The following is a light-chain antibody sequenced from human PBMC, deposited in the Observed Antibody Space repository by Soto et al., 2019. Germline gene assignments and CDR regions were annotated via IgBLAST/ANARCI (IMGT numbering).Light chain of an antibody. Sequence: QSALTQPPSASGSPGQSVTISCTGTSSDVGAYIYVSWYQQHPGTAPKLIIYEVNKRPSGVPDRFSGSRSGNTASLTVSGPQLEEAADYYCISYAGNHNWVFGGGTKFTVL. CDR2: EVN. CDR3: ISYAGNHNWV. J-gene: IGLJ3*02. V-gene: IGLV2-8*01. CDR1: SSDVGAYIY.